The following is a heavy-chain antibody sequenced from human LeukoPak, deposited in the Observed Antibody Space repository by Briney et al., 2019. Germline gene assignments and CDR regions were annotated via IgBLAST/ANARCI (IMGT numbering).Heavy chain of an antibody. CDR1: GGSISSSSYY. D-gene: IGHD2-8*01. J-gene: IGHJ3*02. CDR3: VRADYNGGNPGSFDI. V-gene: IGHV4-39*07. Sequence: SETLSLTCTVSGGSISSSSYYWGWIRQPPGKGLEWIGSIYYSGSTYYNPSLKSRVTISVDTSKNQFSLKLSSVTAADTAVYYCVRADYNGGNPGSFDIWGRGTMVTVSS. CDR2: IYYSGST.